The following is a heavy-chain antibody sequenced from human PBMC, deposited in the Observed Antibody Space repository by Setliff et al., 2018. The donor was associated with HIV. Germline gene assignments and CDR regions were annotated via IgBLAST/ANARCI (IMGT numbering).Heavy chain of an antibody. CDR2: ISSSDGSAR. CDR1: GFTFSNYV. Sequence: LRLSCAASGFTFSNYVMSWVRQTPGKGLEWVSVISSSDGSARGYADSVKGRFTISRDNAKNTLYLQMNSLRVEDTAVYYCARDHWVAGLDYWGQGTLVTVSS. D-gene: IGHD6-19*01. J-gene: IGHJ4*02. CDR3: ARDHWVAGLDY. V-gene: IGHV3-23*01.